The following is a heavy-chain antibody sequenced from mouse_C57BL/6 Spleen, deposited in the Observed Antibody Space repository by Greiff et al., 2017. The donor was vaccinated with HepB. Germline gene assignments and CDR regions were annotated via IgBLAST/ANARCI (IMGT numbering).Heavy chain of an antibody. CDR3: ERGGDYASYWYFDV. CDR1: GYTFTSYW. V-gene: IGHV1-64*01. J-gene: IGHJ1*03. D-gene: IGHD2-4*01. Sequence: QVQLQQPGAELVKPGASVKLSCKASGYTFTSYWMHWVKQRPGQGLEWIGMIHPNSGSTNYNEKFKSKATLTVDKSSSTAYMQLSSLTSEDSAVYYRERGGDYASYWYFDVWGTGTTVTVSS. CDR2: IHPNSGST.